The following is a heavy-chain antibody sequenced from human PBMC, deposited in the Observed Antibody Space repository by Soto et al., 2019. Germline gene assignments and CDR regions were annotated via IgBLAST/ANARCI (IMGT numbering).Heavy chain of an antibody. D-gene: IGHD6-13*01. Sequence: SGPRCDPTQTLTLTCTVSGFSLTTRGMTLGWIRQPPGKAPEWLALSTQYSPSLQSRLTFTEDTSKNQVVLTMTNMDPVDTATYYCTLRQDTSRGPIYWGQGIMVTVSS. CDR1: GFSLTTRGMT. CDR2: STQ. V-gene: IGHV2-5*01. J-gene: IGHJ4*02. CDR3: TLRQDTSRGPIY.